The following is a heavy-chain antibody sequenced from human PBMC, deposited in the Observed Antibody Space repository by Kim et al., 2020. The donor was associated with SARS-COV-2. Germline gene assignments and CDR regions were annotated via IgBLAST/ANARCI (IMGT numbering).Heavy chain of an antibody. CDR2: IKQDGSEK. J-gene: IGHJ6*02. Sequence: GGSLRLSCEASGFRFSDHWMSWVRRAPGKGLEWVANIKQDGSEKYYGDSVKGRFTISRDNAKNSLYLQMNSLRAEDTAVYYCASPPIRVFGVRPVDVWGQGTTVTVSS. CDR1: GFRFSDHW. V-gene: IGHV3-7*01. CDR3: ASPPIRVFGVRPVDV. D-gene: IGHD3-3*01.